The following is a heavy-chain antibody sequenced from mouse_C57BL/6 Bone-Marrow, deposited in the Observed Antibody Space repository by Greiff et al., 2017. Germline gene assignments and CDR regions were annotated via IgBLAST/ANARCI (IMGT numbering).Heavy chain of an antibody. V-gene: IGHV8-9*01. CDR3: ARRDDGYYEGLFAY. CDR2: IYWDEDK. CDR1: VFSLSTFGMG. Sequence: QVTLKVSGPGILQPSQTLSLTCSFSVFSLSTFGMGVSWIRQPSGKGLEWLAHIYWDEDKHYKPSLKSRLTISKDTSNNQVFLKITTVDTADTATYYSARRDDGYYEGLFAYWGQGTLVTVSA. J-gene: IGHJ3*01. D-gene: IGHD2-3*01.